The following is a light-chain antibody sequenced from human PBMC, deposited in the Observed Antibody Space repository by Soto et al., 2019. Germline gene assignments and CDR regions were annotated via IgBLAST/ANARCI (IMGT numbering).Light chain of an antibody. Sequence: QSVLTQPPSASGSPGQSVAISCTGTSSDVGGYNYVSWYQLHPSKAPKLMIYEANLRPSGVPDRFSGSKSGNTASLTVSGLQAEDEADYYFSSYAGNNNYVFGTGTKVTVL. CDR1: SSDVGGYNY. V-gene: IGLV2-8*01. CDR2: EAN. J-gene: IGLJ1*01. CDR3: SSYAGNNNYV.